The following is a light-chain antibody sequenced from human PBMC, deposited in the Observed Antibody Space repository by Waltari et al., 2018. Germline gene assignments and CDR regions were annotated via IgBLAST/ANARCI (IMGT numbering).Light chain of an antibody. V-gene: IGKV3-20*01. CDR1: QRVTSNY. Sequence: MLTQSPGTLSLSPGERATLSCRASQRVTSNYLAWYQQKPAQAPRLLIFGASLRAAGISDNFRGGGSGTDFTLTINRLEPADFAVYYCQQYGDSPWTFGQGTKVEVK. CDR3: QQYGDSPWT. J-gene: IGKJ1*01. CDR2: GAS.